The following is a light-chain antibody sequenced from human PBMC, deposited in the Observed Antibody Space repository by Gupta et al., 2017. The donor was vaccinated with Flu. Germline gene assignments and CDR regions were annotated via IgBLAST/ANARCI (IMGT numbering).Light chain of an antibody. CDR2: GAF. V-gene: IGKV3-15*01. CDR1: QSVNNN. J-gene: IGKJ1*01. CDR3: QQYNNRPPGT. Sequence: IVLTQSPATLSVSPGERATLSCRASQSVNNNLAWYQQKSGQSPRLLIYGAFTRATGIPARFSGSGCGTEFTLTISSLQSEDFAIYYCQQYNNRPPGTFGQGTKVEIK.